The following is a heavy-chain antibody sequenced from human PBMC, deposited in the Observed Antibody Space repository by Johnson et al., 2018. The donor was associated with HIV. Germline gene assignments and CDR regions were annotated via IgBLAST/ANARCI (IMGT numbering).Heavy chain of an antibody. D-gene: IGHD2-8*02. J-gene: IGHJ3*02. V-gene: IGHV3-7*03. CDR1: GFTFSSYA. CDR2: IKQAGGEN. CDR3: ARGPSQLYWPDVAFDI. Sequence: VQLVESGGGLVQPGGSLRLSCAASGFTFSSYAMNWVRQAPGKGLDWVANIKQAGGENYYVDSVKGRFTISRDNAKNSLYLQMNSLRAEDTAVYYCARGPSQLYWPDVAFDIWGQGTTVTVSS.